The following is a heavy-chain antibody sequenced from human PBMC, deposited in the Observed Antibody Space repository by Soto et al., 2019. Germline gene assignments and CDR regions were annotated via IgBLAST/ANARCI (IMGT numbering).Heavy chain of an antibody. CDR3: ARDTDLLGSFAY. J-gene: IGHJ4*02. Sequence: ASVKVSCKASGYTFTSYAMHWVRQAPGQRLEWMGWINAGNGNTKYSQKFQGRVTITRDTSASTAYMELSSLRSEDTAVYYCARDTDLLGSFAYWGQGTLVTVSS. CDR2: INAGNGNT. CDR1: GYTFTSYA. D-gene: IGHD2-8*02. V-gene: IGHV1-3*01.